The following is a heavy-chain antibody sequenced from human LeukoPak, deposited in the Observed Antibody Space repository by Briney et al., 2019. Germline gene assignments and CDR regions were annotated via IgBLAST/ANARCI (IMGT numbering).Heavy chain of an antibody. CDR1: GFTFSNYG. CDR2: TKQDGSEK. D-gene: IGHD1-7*01. J-gene: IGHJ4*02. V-gene: IGHV3-7*01. CDR3: VGWGISGITNH. Sequence: GGSLRLSCAASGFTFSNYGMSWVRQAPGKGLEWVAQTKQDGSEKYYVDSVKGRFTTSRDKNSLFLQMNSVRAEDTAVYYCVGWGISGITNHWGQGTLVTVSS.